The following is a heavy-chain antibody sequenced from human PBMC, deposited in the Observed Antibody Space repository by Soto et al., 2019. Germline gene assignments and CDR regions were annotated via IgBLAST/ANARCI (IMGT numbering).Heavy chain of an antibody. CDR2: IIPILGIA. CDR1: GGTFSSST. V-gene: IGHV1-69*02. J-gene: IGHJ4*02. D-gene: IGHD6-19*01. Sequence: GASVKVSCKASGGTFSSSTISWVRQAPGQGLEWMGRIIPILGIANYAQKFQGRVTITADKSTSTAYMELSSLRSEDTAVYYCARLAGLYYFDYWGQGTLVTVS. CDR3: ARLAGLYYFDY.